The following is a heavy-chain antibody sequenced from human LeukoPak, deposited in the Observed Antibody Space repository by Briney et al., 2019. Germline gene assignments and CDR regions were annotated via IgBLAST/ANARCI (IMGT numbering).Heavy chain of an antibody. D-gene: IGHD3-9*01. J-gene: IGHJ4*02. CDR1: GGTFSSYA. V-gene: IGHV1-69*05. CDR2: IIPIFGTA. Sequence: SVKVSCKASGGTFSSYAISWVRQAPGRGLEWMGRIIPIFGTANYAQKFQGRVTITTDESTSTAYMELSSLRSEDTAVYYCARGRYFDQSLYYFDYWGQGTLVTVSS. CDR3: ARGRYFDQSLYYFDY.